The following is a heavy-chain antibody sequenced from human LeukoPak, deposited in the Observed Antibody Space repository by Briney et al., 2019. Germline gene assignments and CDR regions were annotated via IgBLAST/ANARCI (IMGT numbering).Heavy chain of an antibody. CDR1: GFTFSSYA. D-gene: IGHD3-22*01. CDR2: ISSSSSYI. CDR3: ARGPMIVVADAFDI. J-gene: IGHJ3*02. V-gene: IGHV3-21*01. Sequence: GGSLRLSCAASGFTFSSYAMSWVRQAPGKGLEWVSSISSSSSYIYYADSVKGRFTISRDNAKNSLYLQMNSLRAEDTAVYYCARGPMIVVADAFDIWGQGTMVTVSS.